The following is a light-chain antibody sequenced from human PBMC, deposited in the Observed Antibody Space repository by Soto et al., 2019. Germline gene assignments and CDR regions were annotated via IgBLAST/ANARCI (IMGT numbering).Light chain of an antibody. J-gene: IGKJ1*01. CDR1: QSVSNH. Sequence: EIVLTRSPATLSLSPGERATLSCRASQSVSNHLAWYQQKPGLAPRLLIYDASNRATGIPARFSGSGSGTDFTLTISSLEPEDFAVYYCQQRSTWWTFGQGTKVEVK. CDR3: QQRSTWWT. V-gene: IGKV3-11*01. CDR2: DAS.